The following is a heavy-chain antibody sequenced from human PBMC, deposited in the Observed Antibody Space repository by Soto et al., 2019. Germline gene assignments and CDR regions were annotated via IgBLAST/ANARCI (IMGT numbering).Heavy chain of an antibody. J-gene: IGHJ6*02. CDR3: AKGGGIVVVPAASGMDV. Sequence: GGSLRLSCAASGFTFSSYGMHWVRQAPGKGLEWVAVIWYDGSNKYYADSVKGRFTISRDNSKNTLYLQMNSLRAEDTAVYYCAKGGGIVVVPAASGMDVWGQGTTVTVSS. CDR2: IWYDGSNK. D-gene: IGHD2-2*01. V-gene: IGHV3-33*06. CDR1: GFTFSSYG.